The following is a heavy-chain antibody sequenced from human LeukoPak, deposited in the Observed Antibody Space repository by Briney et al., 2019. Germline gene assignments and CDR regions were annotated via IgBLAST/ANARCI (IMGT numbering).Heavy chain of an antibody. V-gene: IGHV4-34*01. CDR1: GGSFSGYY. CDR2: INHSGST. D-gene: IGHD3-10*01. Sequence: PSETLSRTCAVYGGSFSGYYWSWIRQPPGKGLEWIGEINHSGSTKYNPSLKSRVTISVDTSKNQFSLKMSSVTAADTAVYYCARTYYYGSGGPDWFDPWGQGTLVTVSS. CDR3: ARTYYYGSGGPDWFDP. J-gene: IGHJ5*02.